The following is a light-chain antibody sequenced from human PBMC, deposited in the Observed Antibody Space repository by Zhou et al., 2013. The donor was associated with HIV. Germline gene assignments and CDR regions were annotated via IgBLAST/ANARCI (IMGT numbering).Light chain of an antibody. CDR3: QQHHTYPPT. J-gene: IGKJ3*01. V-gene: IGKV1-17*01. CDR2: GTS. Sequence: DIQVTQSPSSLSASVGDRVALTCRTSQAVGRDLGWYQQRPGKAPQRLIFGTSNLQSGVPSRFSAYGSATDFTLTITGLQPEDFATYYCQQHHTYPPTFGPGTTVDLK. CDR1: QAVGRD.